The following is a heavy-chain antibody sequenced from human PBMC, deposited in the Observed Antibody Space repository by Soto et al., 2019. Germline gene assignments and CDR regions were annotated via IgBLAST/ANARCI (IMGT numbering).Heavy chain of an antibody. CDR3: ARDLEFRDGNISHLDY. D-gene: IGHD3-10*01. CDR1: GGTFRNHV. J-gene: IGHJ4*02. V-gene: IGHV1-69*13. Sequence: SVKVSCKASGGTFRNHVFNWVRQAPGQGLEWMGGIIPIIGTPNYAQKFQGRVTITADASTNTVYLDVSSLRSQDTAVYYCARDLEFRDGNISHLDYWGQGPLVTVSS. CDR2: IIPIIGTP.